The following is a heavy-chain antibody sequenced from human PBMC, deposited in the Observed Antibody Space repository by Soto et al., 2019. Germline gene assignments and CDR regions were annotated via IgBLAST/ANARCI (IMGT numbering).Heavy chain of an antibody. CDR1: GYTFTSYG. CDR3: ARYTLRYYYGMDV. CDR2: ISAYNGNT. J-gene: IGHJ6*02. D-gene: IGHD4-17*01. V-gene: IGHV1-18*01. Sequence: ASVKVSCKASGYTFTSYGISWVRQAPGQGLEWMGWISAYNGNTNYAQKLQGRVTMTTDTSTSTAYMELRSLGSDDTAVYYCARYTLRYYYGMDVWGQGTTVTV.